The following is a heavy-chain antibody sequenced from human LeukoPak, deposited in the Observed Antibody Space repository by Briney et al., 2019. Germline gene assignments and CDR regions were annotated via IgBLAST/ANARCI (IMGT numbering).Heavy chain of an antibody. V-gene: IGHV3-73*01. D-gene: IGHD2-21*01. CDR1: GFRFSDFD. J-gene: IGHJ4*02. Sequence: GGSLKLSCAASGFRFSDFDVHWVRQASGKGLEWVGRIRTRADGFDIEYAASVKGRFTLSRDDSRNMASLQMDSLRTEDTAVYYCARHDCTSFKCYSFDYWGQGILVAVSS. CDR2: IRTRADGFDI. CDR3: ARHDCTSFKCYSFDY.